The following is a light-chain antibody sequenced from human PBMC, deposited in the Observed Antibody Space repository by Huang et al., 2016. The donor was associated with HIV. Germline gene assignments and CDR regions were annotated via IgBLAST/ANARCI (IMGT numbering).Light chain of an antibody. Sequence: EIAMTQSPATLYVSPGERVTLSCRASHSVSSNLAWYQQRPGQAPRLLLYGASTRATGIQAGFSGSGSGTEFTLTISSLQCEDFAIYYCQQYNNWPPGDTFGQGTKLQIK. J-gene: IGKJ2*01. CDR3: QQYNNWPPGDT. CDR1: HSVSSN. CDR2: GAS. V-gene: IGKV3-15*01.